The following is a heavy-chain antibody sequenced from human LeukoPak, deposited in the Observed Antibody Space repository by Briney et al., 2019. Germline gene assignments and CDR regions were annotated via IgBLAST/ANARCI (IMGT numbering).Heavy chain of an antibody. CDR3: ASPCGYSSSWYYC. V-gene: IGHV3-30*04. D-gene: IGHD6-13*01. CDR1: GFTFSSYA. J-gene: IGHJ4*02. Sequence: GGSLRLSCAASGFTFSSYAMHWVRQAPGKGLEWVAVISYDGSNKYYADSVKGRFTISRDNSKNTLYLQMNSLRAEDTAVYYCASPCGYSSSWYYCWGQGTLVTVSS. CDR2: ISYDGSNK.